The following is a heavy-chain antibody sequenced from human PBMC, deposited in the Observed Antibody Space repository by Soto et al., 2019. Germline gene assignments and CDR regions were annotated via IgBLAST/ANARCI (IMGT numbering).Heavy chain of an antibody. CDR3: ARRVVVAATTADDAFDI. V-gene: IGHV4-31*03. D-gene: IGHD2-15*01. CDR2: IYNSGST. Sequence: QVQLQESGPGLVKPSQTLSLPCTVSGGSISSGGYYWSWIRQHPGKGLEWIGYIYNSGSTYYNPSLKSRVTIAADTSKNQLSLKLSSVTAADTAVDYCARRVVVAATTADDAFDIWGQGTMVTVSS. CDR1: GGSISSGGYY. J-gene: IGHJ3*02.